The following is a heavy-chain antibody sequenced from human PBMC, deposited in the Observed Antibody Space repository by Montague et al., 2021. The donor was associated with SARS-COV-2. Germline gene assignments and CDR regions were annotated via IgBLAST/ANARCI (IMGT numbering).Heavy chain of an antibody. CDR1: GVSINYYY. CDR3: ARGDHPQSGSWYFFYT. V-gene: IGHV4-4*07. Sequence: SETLSLTCTVSGVSINYYYWHWLRQSAAKALEWIGRIYSIGNANYSPSLKSRVTMSVDTSQNQFSLKLNSLTAADTAVYYCARGDHPQSGSWYFFYTWRQGALVPVSS. J-gene: IGHJ4*02. D-gene: IGHD6-13*01. CDR2: IYSIGNA.